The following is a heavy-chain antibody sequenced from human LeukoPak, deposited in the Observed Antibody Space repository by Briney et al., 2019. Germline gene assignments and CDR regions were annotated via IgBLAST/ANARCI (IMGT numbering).Heavy chain of an antibody. CDR3: ARVNSYYDSSGYFDY. Sequence: ASVKVSCKASEGTFSSYAISWVRQAPGQGLEWMGGIIPIFGTANYAQKFQGRVTITADESTSTAYMELSSLRSEDTAVYYCARVNSYYDSSGYFDYWGQGTLVTVSS. D-gene: IGHD3-22*01. CDR1: EGTFSSYA. V-gene: IGHV1-69*13. J-gene: IGHJ4*02. CDR2: IIPIFGTA.